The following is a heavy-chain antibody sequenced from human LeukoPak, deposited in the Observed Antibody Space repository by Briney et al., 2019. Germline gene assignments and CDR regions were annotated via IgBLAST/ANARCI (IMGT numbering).Heavy chain of an antibody. CDR3: ARGEYSSSRGYWFDP. D-gene: IGHD6-13*01. CDR2: IYTSGST. Sequence: SQTLSLTCTVSGGSISSGSYYWSWIRQPVGKGLEWIGRIYTSGSTNYNPSLKSRVTISVDTSKNQFSLKLSSVTAADTAVYYCARGEYSSSRGYWFDPWGQGTLVTVSS. V-gene: IGHV4-61*02. J-gene: IGHJ5*02. CDR1: GGSISSGSYY.